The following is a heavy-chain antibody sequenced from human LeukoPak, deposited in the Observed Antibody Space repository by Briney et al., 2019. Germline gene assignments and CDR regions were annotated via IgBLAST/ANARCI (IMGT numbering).Heavy chain of an antibody. J-gene: IGHJ6*03. V-gene: IGHV1-8*02. Sequence: ASVTVSCKASGYTFTGYYMHWVQQAPGQGLEWMGWMNPNSGNTGYAQKFQGRVTMTRNTSISTAYMELSSLRSEDTAVYYCARWGSSSWYGYYYYYYYMDVWGKGTTVTISS. CDR3: ARWGSSSWYGYYYYYYYMDV. D-gene: IGHD6-13*01. CDR2: MNPNSGNT. CDR1: GYTFTGYY.